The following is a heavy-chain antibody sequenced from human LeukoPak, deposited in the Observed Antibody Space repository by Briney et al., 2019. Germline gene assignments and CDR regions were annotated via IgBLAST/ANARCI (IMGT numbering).Heavy chain of an antibody. CDR2: ISSSSSTI. CDR1: GFTFSSYS. Sequence: PGGSLRLSCAASGFTFSSYSMNWVHQAPGKGLEWVSYISSSSSTIYYADSVKGRFTISRDNAKNSLYLQMNSLRAEDTAVYYCARAHYDFWSGYDDYWGQGTLVTVSS. J-gene: IGHJ4*02. V-gene: IGHV3-48*01. CDR3: ARAHYDFWSGYDDY. D-gene: IGHD3-3*01.